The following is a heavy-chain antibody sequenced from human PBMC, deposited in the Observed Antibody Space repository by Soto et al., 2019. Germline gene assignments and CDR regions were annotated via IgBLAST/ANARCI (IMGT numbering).Heavy chain of an antibody. J-gene: IGHJ3*02. V-gene: IGHV3-15*01. Sequence: GGSLRLSCAASGFTFSSYTMSWVRQAPGKGLEWVGRIKSKTDGGTTDYAAPVKGRFTISRDDSKNTLYLQMNSLKTEDTAVYYCTTDYSYYYDSSGYLYAFDIWGQGTMVTVSS. D-gene: IGHD3-22*01. CDR3: TTDYSYYYDSSGYLYAFDI. CDR2: IKSKTDGGTT. CDR1: GFTFSSYT.